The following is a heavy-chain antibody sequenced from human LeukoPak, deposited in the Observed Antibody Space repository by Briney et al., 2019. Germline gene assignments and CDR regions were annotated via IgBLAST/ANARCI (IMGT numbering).Heavy chain of an antibody. V-gene: IGHV3-23*01. CDR1: VFTFRRYA. CDR3: ARGRVGATGDYFDY. CDR2: ISVSCGNT. Sequence: GGSLRLSCAASVFTFRRYAMSGVRHARGKGLECVLAISVSCGNTYYADSVKGRFTISRDNSKNTLYLNMNSQRAEDTAVYYCARGRVGATGDYFDYWGQGTPVTVSS. D-gene: IGHD1-26*01. J-gene: IGHJ4*02.